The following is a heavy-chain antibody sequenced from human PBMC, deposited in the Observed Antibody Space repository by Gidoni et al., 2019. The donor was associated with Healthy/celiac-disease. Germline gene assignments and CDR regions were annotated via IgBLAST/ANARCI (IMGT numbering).Heavy chain of an antibody. V-gene: IGHV4-39*01. D-gene: IGHD6-13*01. CDR2: IYYSGST. J-gene: IGHJ5*02. Sequence: GWIRQPPGKGLEWIGSIYYSGSTYYNPSLKSRVTISVDTSKNQFSLKLSSVTAADTAVYYCARQHKQLVLGWFDPWGQGTLVTVSS. CDR3: ARQHKQLVLGWFDP.